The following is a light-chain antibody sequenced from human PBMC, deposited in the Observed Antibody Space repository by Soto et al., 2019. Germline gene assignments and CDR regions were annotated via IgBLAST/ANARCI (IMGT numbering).Light chain of an antibody. CDR2: AAS. CDR3: QQYVNSPGIS. CDR1: QGVDSKH. Sequence: EIALTQSPGTLSLSPGEGATLSCRASQGVDSKHLAWYQQKPGQAPRLLIYAASSRATGIPDRFSGSGSGTDFTLSISRLETEDVAVYYCQQYVNSPGISFGQGTRLEIK. V-gene: IGKV3-20*01. J-gene: IGKJ5*01.